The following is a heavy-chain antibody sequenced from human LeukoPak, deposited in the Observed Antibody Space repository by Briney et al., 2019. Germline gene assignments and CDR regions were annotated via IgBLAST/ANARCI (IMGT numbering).Heavy chain of an antibody. D-gene: IGHD6-13*01. CDR2: IYYSGST. J-gene: IGHJ4*02. CDR1: GGSISSYY. Sequence: SETLSLTCTVSGGSISSYYWSWIRRPPGKGLEWIGYIYYSGSTNYNPSLKSRVTISVDTSKNQFSLKLSSVTAADTAVYYCARGYSSSWYAAVDYWGQGTLVTVSS. V-gene: IGHV4-59*01. CDR3: ARGYSSSWYAAVDY.